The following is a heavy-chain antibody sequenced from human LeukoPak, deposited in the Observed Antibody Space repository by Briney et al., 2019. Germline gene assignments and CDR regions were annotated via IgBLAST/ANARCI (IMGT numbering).Heavy chain of an antibody. CDR1: GFTFSSYS. CDR2: ISSSSSYI. Sequence: GGSLRLSCAASGFTFSSYSMNWVRQAPGKGLEWVSSISSSSSYIYYADSVKGRFTISRDNAKNSLYLQMNSLRAEDTAVYYCARGGMNDASYLHFDYWGQGTLATVSS. V-gene: IGHV3-21*01. D-gene: IGHD3-16*02. J-gene: IGHJ4*02. CDR3: ARGGMNDASYLHFDY.